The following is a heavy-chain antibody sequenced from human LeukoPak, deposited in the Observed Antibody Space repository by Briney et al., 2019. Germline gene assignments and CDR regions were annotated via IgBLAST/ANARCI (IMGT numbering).Heavy chain of an antibody. Sequence: GGSLRLSCAASGFTFSNYWMSWVRQAPGKGLEWVANINQDGSEKYYVDSVRGRFTISRDNAENSLYLQMNSLRAEDTAVYYCVRDSGWFHFDYWGQGILVTVSP. D-gene: IGHD6-19*01. V-gene: IGHV3-7*03. CDR2: INQDGSEK. CDR3: VRDSGWFHFDY. CDR1: GFTFSNYW. J-gene: IGHJ4*02.